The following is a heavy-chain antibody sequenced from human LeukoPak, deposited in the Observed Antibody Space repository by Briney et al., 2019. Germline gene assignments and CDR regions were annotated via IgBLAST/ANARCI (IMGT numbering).Heavy chain of an antibody. D-gene: IGHD3-22*01. CDR3: ARSADSSGPYWYFDL. J-gene: IGHJ2*01. CDR1: GLTFSSYS. V-gene: IGHV3-21*01. Sequence: GGSLRLSCAASGLTFSSYSMNWVRQAPGKGLEWVSSISSSSSYIYYADSVKGRFTISRDNAKNSLYLQMNSLRAEDTAVYYCARSADSSGPYWYFDLWGRGTLVTVSS. CDR2: ISSSSSYI.